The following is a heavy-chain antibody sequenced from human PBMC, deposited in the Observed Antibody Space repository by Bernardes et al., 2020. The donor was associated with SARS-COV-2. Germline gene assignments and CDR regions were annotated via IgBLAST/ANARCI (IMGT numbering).Heavy chain of an antibody. CDR3: ARGGTMFGVVNYGMDV. Sequence: SETLSLTCTVSGCSILSDDYYWSWIRQPTGKGLEWIGYLSYSVSTYYTPSLKSRVTISVDTSTNQFSLKLSSVTAADTAVYYCARGGTMFGVVNYGMDVWSQGNRVNGSS. V-gene: IGHV4-30-4*01. D-gene: IGHD3-3*01. J-gene: IGHJ6*02. CDR1: GCSILSDDYY. CDR2: LSYSVST.